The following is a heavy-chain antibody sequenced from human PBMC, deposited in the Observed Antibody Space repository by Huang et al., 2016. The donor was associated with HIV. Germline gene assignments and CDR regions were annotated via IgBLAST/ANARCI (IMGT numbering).Heavy chain of an antibody. CDR2: ISYDGKNI. D-gene: IGHD2-21*01. J-gene: IGHJ4*02. CDR1: GFTFTHYG. V-gene: IGHV3-30*18. CDR3: AKGGRDGYLH. Sequence: QVRLVESGGGVVQPGRSLRLSCEASGFTFTHYGMYWVRQAPGKGLEAVALISYDGKNIYYEDSVKGRFTISRDISKSTLYLQMNSLRLEDTAVYYCAKGGRDGYLHWGQGTLVTVSS.